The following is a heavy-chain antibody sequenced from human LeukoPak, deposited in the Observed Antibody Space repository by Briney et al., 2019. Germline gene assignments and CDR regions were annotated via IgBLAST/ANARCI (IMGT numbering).Heavy chain of an antibody. CDR1: GYSFANYW. CDR2: INPADSDA. CDR3: ARPESIFVGYCHTTSCYTSAFNV. V-gene: IGHV5-51*01. Sequence: GESLKISCKASGYSFANYWIGWVRQMPGKGLEWMGIINPADSDARYSPSFQGQVTFSADKSLNTAYLQWSSLKASDTAMYYCARPESIFVGYCHTTSCYTSAFNVWGLGTLVTVSS. J-gene: IGHJ3*01. D-gene: IGHD2-2*02.